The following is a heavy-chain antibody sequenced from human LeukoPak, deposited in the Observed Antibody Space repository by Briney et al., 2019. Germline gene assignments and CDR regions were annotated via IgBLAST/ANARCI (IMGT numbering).Heavy chain of an antibody. CDR3: ARFVPRGCYESLCYYGLDV. Sequence: PSETLSLTCAVYGGSFSGYYWSWIRQPPGKGLEWIGEINHSGSTNYNPSLKSRVTISVDTSKNQFSLKLTSVTAADTAVYYCARFVPRGCYESLCYYGLDVWGKGTTVTVSS. V-gene: IGHV4-34*01. J-gene: IGHJ6*04. D-gene: IGHD2-2*01. CDR2: INHSGST. CDR1: GGSFSGYY.